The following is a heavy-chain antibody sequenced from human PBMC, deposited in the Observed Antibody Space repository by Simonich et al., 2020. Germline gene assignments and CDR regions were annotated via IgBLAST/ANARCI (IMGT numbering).Heavy chain of an antibody. Sequence: QVQLVQSGAEVKKPGASVKVSCKASGYTFTGYYMHWVRQAPGQGLGWRGWTNPTSSGTNYAQKFKGRVTITRDTSISTAYMELSRLRSDDTAVYYCARVRFEAFDIWGQGTMVTVSS. CDR3: ARVRFEAFDI. J-gene: IGHJ3*02. CDR1: GYTFTGYY. CDR2: TNPTSSGT. V-gene: IGHV1-2*02.